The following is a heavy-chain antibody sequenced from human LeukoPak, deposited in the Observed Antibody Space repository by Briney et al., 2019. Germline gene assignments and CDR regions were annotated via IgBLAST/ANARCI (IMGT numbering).Heavy chain of an antibody. J-gene: IGHJ4*02. V-gene: IGHV3-23*01. CDR3: ASPYDYVWGSYRSGFGY. CDR1: GFTFSSYA. D-gene: IGHD3-16*02. Sequence: GGSLRLSCAASGFTFSSYAMSWVRQAPGKGLEWVSAISGSGGSTYYADSVKGRFTISRDNSKNTLYLQMNSLRAEDTAVYYCASPYDYVWGSYRSGFGYWGQGTLVTVSA. CDR2: ISGSGGST.